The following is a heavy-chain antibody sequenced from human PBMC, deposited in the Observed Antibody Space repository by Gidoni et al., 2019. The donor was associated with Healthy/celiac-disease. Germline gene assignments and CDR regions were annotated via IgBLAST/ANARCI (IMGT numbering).Heavy chain of an antibody. J-gene: IGHJ2*01. CDR1: GFTFSSYD. Sequence: EVQLVESGGGLVQPGGSLRLSCAASGFTFSSYDMHWVRQATGKGLEWVSAIGTAGDTYYPGSVKGRFTISRENAKNSLYLQMNSLRAGDTAVYYCARSPSSSWSNWYFDLWGRGTLVTVSS. CDR2: IGTAGDT. V-gene: IGHV3-13*01. CDR3: ARSPSSSWSNWYFDL. D-gene: IGHD6-13*01.